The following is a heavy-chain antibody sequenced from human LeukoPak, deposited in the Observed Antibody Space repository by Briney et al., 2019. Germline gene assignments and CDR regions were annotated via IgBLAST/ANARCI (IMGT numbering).Heavy chain of an antibody. Sequence: SETLSLTCAVYGGSFSGYYWSWIRQPPGKGLEWIGEINHSGSTNYNPSLKSRVTISVDTSKDQFSLKLSSVTAADTAVYYCAGGRLDYYGSGSAGWFDPWGQGTLVTVSS. D-gene: IGHD3-10*01. V-gene: IGHV4-34*01. CDR3: AGGRLDYYGSGSAGWFDP. CDR1: GGSFSGYY. J-gene: IGHJ5*02. CDR2: INHSGST.